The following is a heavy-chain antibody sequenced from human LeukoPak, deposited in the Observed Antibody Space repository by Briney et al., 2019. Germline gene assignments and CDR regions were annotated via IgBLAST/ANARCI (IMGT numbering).Heavy chain of an antibody. Sequence: PGGSLRLSCTASGFTFSDYAMTWVRQAPGKGLQWISAISPRSNSIYYSDSVRGRFTVSRDNSKNTLYLQMNRLTAEDTAVYYRAKNLRTSVAAFEYWGQGTLVTVSS. CDR3: AKNLRTSVAAFEY. V-gene: IGHV3-23*01. CDR2: ISPRSNSI. D-gene: IGHD6-19*01. CDR1: GFTFSDYA. J-gene: IGHJ4*02.